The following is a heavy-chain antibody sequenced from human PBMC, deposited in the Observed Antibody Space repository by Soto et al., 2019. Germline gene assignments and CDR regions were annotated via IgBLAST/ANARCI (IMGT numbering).Heavy chain of an antibody. J-gene: IGHJ6*02. CDR3: ARAIVMTGMDL. CDR2: IYYSGST. Sequence: RAETLARTFTVSGGSISSYYWSCIRQPPGKGLEWIGYIYYSGSTNYNPSLKSRVTISVDTSKNQFSLKLSALTAAGTAVYYCARAIVMTGMDLWGQGNKVTVSS. V-gene: IGHV4-59*01. D-gene: IGHD2-15*01. CDR1: GGSISSYY.